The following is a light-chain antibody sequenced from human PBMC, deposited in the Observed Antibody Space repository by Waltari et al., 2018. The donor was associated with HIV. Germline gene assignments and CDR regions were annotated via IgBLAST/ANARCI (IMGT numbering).Light chain of an antibody. CDR1: QSVSSN. CDR2: GAS. CDR3: QQYKNWWT. J-gene: IGKJ1*01. Sequence: ETVMTQSPATLSVSPGEGATLACRASQSVSSNVAWYQQKPGQAPRLLIYGASTRATGVPARFSGSGSGTEFTLTISSLQSEDFAVYYCQQYKNWWTFGQGTKVEIK. V-gene: IGKV3-15*01.